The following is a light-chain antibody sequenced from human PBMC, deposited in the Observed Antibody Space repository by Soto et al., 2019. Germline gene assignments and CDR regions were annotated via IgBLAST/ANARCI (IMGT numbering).Light chain of an antibody. CDR3: QHSYNTPYT. J-gene: IGKJ2*01. CDR2: SAS. CDR1: QSISTY. V-gene: IGKV1-39*01. Sequence: DIQMTQSPSSLSASVGDRVTITCRASQSISTYLHWYQHIPGKAPKLLIYSASTLQSGIASRFSGSGSGTDFTLTISSLRPEDSATYYCQHSYNTPYTSCQGTKLEI.